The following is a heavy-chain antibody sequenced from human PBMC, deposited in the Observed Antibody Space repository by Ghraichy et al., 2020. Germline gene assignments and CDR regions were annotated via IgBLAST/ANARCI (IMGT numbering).Heavy chain of an antibody. J-gene: IGHJ4*02. V-gene: IGHV3-23*01. CDR2: ISGSGGST. Sequence: GGSLRLSCAASGFTFSSYAMSWVRQAPGKGLEWVSAISGSGGSTYYADSVKGRFTISRDNSKNTLYLQMNSLRAEDTAVYYCAKAGSSGWYLAPIDYWGQGTLVTVSS. CDR3: AKAGSSGWYLAPIDY. CDR1: GFTFSSYA. D-gene: IGHD6-19*01.